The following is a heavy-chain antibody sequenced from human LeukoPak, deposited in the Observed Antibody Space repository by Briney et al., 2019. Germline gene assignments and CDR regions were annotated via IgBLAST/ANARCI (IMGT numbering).Heavy chain of an antibody. CDR1: GDSVSTSSAA. CDR2: TYYRSKWYN. D-gene: IGHD3-16*02. V-gene: IGHV6-1*01. J-gene: IGHJ4*02. Sequence: SQTLSLTCAISGDSVSTSSAAWNWIRHSPSRGLEWLGRTYYRSKWYNDYVVSVKSRITINPDTSQNQFSLQLSSVTPEDTAVYYCARLMITFGGVIVTPGYFDYWGQGTLVTVSS. CDR3: ARLMITFGGVIVTPGYFDY.